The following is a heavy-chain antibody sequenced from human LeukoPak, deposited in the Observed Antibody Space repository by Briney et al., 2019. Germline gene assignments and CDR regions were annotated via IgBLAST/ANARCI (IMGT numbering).Heavy chain of an antibody. J-gene: IGHJ4*02. CDR2: ISSSAGNT. V-gene: IGHV3-23*01. D-gene: IGHD4-17*01. CDR3: AKAQLRVTTGIDN. Sequence: PGGSLRLSCGASGFTFSSYAISWVRQAPGKGLEWISGISSSAGNTNYADSVKGRFTISRDNSKNTLYLQMNSLRVEDTAVYYCAKAQLRVTTGIDNWGQGTLVTVSS. CDR1: GFTFSSYA.